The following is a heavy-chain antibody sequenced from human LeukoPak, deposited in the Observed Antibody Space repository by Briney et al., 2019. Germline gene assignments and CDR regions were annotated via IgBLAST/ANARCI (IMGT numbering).Heavy chain of an antibody. Sequence: SETLSLTCTVSDDSISSSSYYWAWIRQPPGKGLEWIGNIHYSGSTNYNPSLKSRVTLSVDTSKNQFSLKVSSATAADTAVYYCARHGTTGANLNWFDPWGQGTLVTVSS. CDR2: IHYSGST. D-gene: IGHD1-1*01. CDR1: DDSISSSSYY. V-gene: IGHV4-39*07. CDR3: ARHGTTGANLNWFDP. J-gene: IGHJ5*02.